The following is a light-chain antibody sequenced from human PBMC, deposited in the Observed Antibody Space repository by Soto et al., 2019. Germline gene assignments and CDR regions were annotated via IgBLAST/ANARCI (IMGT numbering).Light chain of an antibody. J-gene: IGKJ5*01. Sequence: IQITQSPSSLSASVGDRVTITWRASQGIRNDLAWYQEKPGKAPKLLIFAASSLQSGVPSRFSGSGSGTHFTLTISSLQPEDFATYYCQQNYSPPPVTFGQGTRLEIK. CDR3: QQNYSPPPVT. CDR1: QGIRND. V-gene: IGKV1-39*01. CDR2: AAS.